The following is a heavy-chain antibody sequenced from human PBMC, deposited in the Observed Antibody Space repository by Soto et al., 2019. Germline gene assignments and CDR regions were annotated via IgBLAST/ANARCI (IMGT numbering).Heavy chain of an antibody. CDR1: GYTFTSYD. D-gene: IGHD5-18*01. V-gene: IGHV1-8*01. CDR2: MNPNSGNT. Sequence: ASVKVSCKASGYTFTSYDINWVRQATGQGLEWMGWMNPNSGNTGYAQKFQGRVTMTRNTSISTAYMELSSLRSEDTAVYYCASAASRVTFSIYFQHWGQGTLVTVSS. J-gene: IGHJ1*01. CDR3: ASAASRVTFSIYFQH.